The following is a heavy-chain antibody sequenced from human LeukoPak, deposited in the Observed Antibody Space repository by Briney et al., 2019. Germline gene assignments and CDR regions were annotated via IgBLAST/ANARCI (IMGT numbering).Heavy chain of an antibody. Sequence: ASVKVSCKASGYTFTSYGISWVRQAPGQGLEWMGWISAYNGNTNYAQKLQGRVTMTTDTFTSTAYMELRSLRSDDTAVYYCVYSSSWEYGMDVWGQGTTVTVSS. CDR1: GYTFTSYG. CDR2: ISAYNGNT. D-gene: IGHD6-13*01. V-gene: IGHV1-18*01. CDR3: VYSSSWEYGMDV. J-gene: IGHJ6*02.